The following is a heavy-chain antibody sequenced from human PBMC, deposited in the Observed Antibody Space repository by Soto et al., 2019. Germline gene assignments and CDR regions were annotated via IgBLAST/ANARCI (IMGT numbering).Heavy chain of an antibody. Sequence: QVQLVQSGAEVKKPGASVKVSCKASGYTFTSYYMHWVRQAPGQGLEWMGIINPSGGSTSYAQKFQGRVTMTRDTSTSTVYMELSSLRSEDTAVYYCAREWASKVVAATPDAFDIWGQGTMVTVSS. D-gene: IGHD2-15*01. J-gene: IGHJ3*02. CDR1: GYTFTSYY. V-gene: IGHV1-46*01. CDR2: INPSGGST. CDR3: AREWASKVVAATPDAFDI.